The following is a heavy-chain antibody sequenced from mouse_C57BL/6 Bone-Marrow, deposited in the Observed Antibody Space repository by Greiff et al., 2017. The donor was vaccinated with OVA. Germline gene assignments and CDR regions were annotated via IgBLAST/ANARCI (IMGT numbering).Heavy chain of an antibody. CDR2: IYPVSGET. CDR3: GTDLYYGSRGDAMDY. V-gene: IGHV1-11*01. J-gene: IGHJ4*01. CDR1: GYTFTDHI. D-gene: IGHD1-1*01. Sequence: QVQLKESGAELASPGASVTLSCKASGYTFTDHIMNWVKKRPGQGLEWIGRIYPVSGETNYNQKFMGKATFSVDRSSSTVYMVLNSLTSEDPAVYYCGTDLYYGSRGDAMDYWGQGTSVTVSS.